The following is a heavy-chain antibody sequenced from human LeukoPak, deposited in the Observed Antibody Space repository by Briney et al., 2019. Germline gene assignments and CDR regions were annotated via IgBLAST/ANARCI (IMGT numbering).Heavy chain of an antibody. Sequence: ASVKVSCKASGYTFTGYYMHWVRQAPGQGLEWMGWINPNSGGTNYAQKFQGRVTMSRDTSISTAYMELRRLRSDDTAVYYCARDFRSEYQLLSAWFDPWGQGTLVTVSS. V-gene: IGHV1-2*02. J-gene: IGHJ5*02. CDR2: INPNSGGT. D-gene: IGHD2-2*01. CDR1: GYTFTGYY. CDR3: ARDFRSEYQLLSAWFDP.